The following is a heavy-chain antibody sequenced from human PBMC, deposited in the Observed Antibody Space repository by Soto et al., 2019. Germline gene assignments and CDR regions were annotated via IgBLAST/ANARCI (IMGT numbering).Heavy chain of an antibody. V-gene: IGHV4-34*01. J-gene: IGHJ4*02. CDR2: INHSGST. CDR1: GGSFRGYY. D-gene: IGHD3-3*01. CDR3: ARGFLYYDFWSGYSSYYFDY. Sequence: PSETLSLTCAVYGGSFRGYYWSWIRQPPGKGLEWIGEINHSGSTNYNPSLKSRVTISVDTSKNQLSLKLSSVTAADTAAYYCARGFLYYDFWSGYSSYYFDYWGQGTLVTVSS.